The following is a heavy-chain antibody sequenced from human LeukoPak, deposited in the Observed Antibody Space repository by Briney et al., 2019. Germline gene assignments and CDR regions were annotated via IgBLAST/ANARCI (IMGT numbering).Heavy chain of an antibody. CDR1: GYIFTTCW. CDR2: IYPDDSDT. V-gene: IGHV5-51*01. D-gene: IGHD3-10*01. J-gene: IGHJ4*02. CDR3: ARHIRSSGSYYVDY. Sequence: GESLKISCKGSGYIFTTCWIGWVRQMPGKGLEWMGIIYPDDSDTRYSPSFQGQVTISAVKSISTAYLQWSSLKASDTAMYYCARHIRSSGSYYVDYWGQGTLVTVSS.